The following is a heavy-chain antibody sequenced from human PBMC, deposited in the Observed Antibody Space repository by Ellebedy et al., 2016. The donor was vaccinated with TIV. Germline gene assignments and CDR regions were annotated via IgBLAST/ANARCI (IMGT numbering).Heavy chain of an antibody. CDR2: MSFGQTDE. J-gene: IGHJ4*02. CDR1: GFSFSTHA. Sequence: GGSLRLSCAASGFSFSTHAMHWVRQAPGKGLAWVAVMSFGQTDEYYADSAKGRFTISRDNSKNTLYLQMNSLRVEDTALYYCARPQNAYGYLYFLDHWGQGTLVTVSS. CDR3: ARPQNAYGYLYFLDH. D-gene: IGHD5-12*01. V-gene: IGHV3-30*04.